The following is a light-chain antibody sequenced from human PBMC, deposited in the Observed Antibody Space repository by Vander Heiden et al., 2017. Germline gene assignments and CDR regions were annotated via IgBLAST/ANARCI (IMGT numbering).Light chain of an antibody. Sequence: SSELTQDPAVSVALGQTVRITCQGDSLRSYYASWYQQKPGQAPVLVIYGKNNRPSGIPDRFSGSSSGNTASLTITGAQAEDEADYYCNSRDSSGNHLEVFGGGTKLTAL. V-gene: IGLV3-19*01. CDR2: GKN. CDR3: NSRDSSGNHLEV. J-gene: IGLJ3*02. CDR1: SLRSYY.